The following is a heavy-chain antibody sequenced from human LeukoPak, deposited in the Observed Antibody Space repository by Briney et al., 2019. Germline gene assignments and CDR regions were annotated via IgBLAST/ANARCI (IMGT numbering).Heavy chain of an antibody. CDR1: GFTFSSYW. Sequence: GGSLRLSCAASGFTFSSYWMHWVRQAPGKGLVWVSRINSDGSSTSYADSVKGRFTISRDNAKNTLYLQMNSLRAEDTAVYYCAKDRRFCSSTNCPYSFDSWGQGTLVTVSS. CDR2: INSDGSST. CDR3: AKDRRFCSSTNCPYSFDS. D-gene: IGHD2-2*01. J-gene: IGHJ4*02. V-gene: IGHV3-74*01.